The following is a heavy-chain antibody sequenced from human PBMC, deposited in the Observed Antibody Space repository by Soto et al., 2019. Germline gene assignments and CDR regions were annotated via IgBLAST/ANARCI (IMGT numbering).Heavy chain of an antibody. CDR2: IYWDDDE. CDR3: AHNLCNNCFSY. J-gene: IGHJ4*02. Sequence: QITLKESGPTLVTPTQTLTLTCTVSGFSLSTSGVGVGWIRQPPGKALEWLAVIYWDDDERYSPSLRSRLTSTQDTSRNQLVLTMTTTDPVDTATYFCAHNLCNNCFSYWGQGTLVTVSS. CDR1: GFSLSTSGVG. V-gene: IGHV2-5*02. D-gene: IGHD4-4*01.